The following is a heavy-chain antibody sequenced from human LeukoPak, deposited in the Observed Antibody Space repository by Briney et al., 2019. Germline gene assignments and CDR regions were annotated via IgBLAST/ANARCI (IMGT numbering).Heavy chain of an antibody. D-gene: IGHD5-18*01. J-gene: IGHJ3*02. Sequence: GRSLRLSCAASGFTFSSYDMHWVRQAPGKGLEWVAIISYDGSNKYYADSVKGRFTLFRDSSKNTLYLQIDSLKPEDTASYYWSKGGYGIQLWWAFDIWGQGTMVTVCS. CDR3: SKGGYGIQLWWAFDI. CDR1: GFTFSSYD. V-gene: IGHV3-30*18. CDR2: ISYDGSNK.